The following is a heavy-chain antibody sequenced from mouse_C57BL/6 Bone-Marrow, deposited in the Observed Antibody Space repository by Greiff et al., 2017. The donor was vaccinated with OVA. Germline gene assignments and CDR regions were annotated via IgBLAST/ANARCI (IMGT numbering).Heavy chain of an antibody. CDR2: IYPGNSDT. CDR1: GYTFTSYW. Sequence: VQLQQSGTVLARPGASVKMSCKTSGYTFTSYWMHWVKQRPGQGLEWIGAIYPGNSDTSYNQKFKGKAKLTAVTSASTAYMELSSLTNEDSAVYYCTCYGSSYGYFDYWGQGTTLTVSS. V-gene: IGHV1-5*01. J-gene: IGHJ2*01. D-gene: IGHD1-1*01. CDR3: TCYGSSYGYFDY.